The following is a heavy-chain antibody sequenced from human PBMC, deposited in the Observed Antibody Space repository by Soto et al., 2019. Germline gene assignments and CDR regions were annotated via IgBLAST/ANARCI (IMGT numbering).Heavy chain of an antibody. CDR3: ARVAGIYYYGMAV. CDR2: INHSGST. Sequence: QVQLQQWGAGLLKPSETLSLTCAVYGGSFSGYYWSWIRQPPGKGLEWIGEINHSGSTNYNPSLKSLVTISVATSKNPCSLQLSSVTAAATAVYYCARVAGIYYYGMAVWGQGTTVTVSS. CDR1: GGSFSGYY. J-gene: IGHJ6*02. V-gene: IGHV4-34*01. D-gene: IGHD3-10*01.